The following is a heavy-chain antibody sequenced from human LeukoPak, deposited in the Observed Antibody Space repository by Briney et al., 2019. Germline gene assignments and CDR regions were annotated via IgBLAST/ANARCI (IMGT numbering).Heavy chain of an antibody. Sequence: ASVKVSCKASGYSFIDYYIHWVRQAPGQGLEWMGWINPNTGGTSYAQNFRGRVTMTRDTSITTAYMELSRLRSDDTAVYYCARDFGRYSGYDFDFWGQGTLVTVSS. CDR1: GYSFIDYY. CDR3: ARDFGRYSGYDFDF. J-gene: IGHJ4*02. D-gene: IGHD5-12*01. CDR2: INPNTGGT. V-gene: IGHV1-2*02.